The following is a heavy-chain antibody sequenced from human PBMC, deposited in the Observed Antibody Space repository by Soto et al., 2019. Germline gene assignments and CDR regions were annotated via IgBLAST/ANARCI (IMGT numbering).Heavy chain of an antibody. CDR3: ARIVVVTSAFYY. V-gene: IGHV2-5*01. Sequence: SGPTLVNPTQTLTLTCTFSGFSLSTSGVGGDWIRQPPGKALEWLVLIYWNDDKRYSPSLKSRLTITKDTSKNQVVLTMTNMDPVDTAVYYCARIVVVTSAFYYWGQGTLVTVSS. CDR2: IYWNDDK. J-gene: IGHJ4*02. CDR1: GFSLSTSGVG. D-gene: IGHD2-15*01.